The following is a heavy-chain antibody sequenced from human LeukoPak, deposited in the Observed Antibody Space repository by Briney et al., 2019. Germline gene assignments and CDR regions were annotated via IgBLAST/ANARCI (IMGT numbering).Heavy chain of an antibody. D-gene: IGHD3-10*01. V-gene: IGHV4-34*01. J-gene: IGHJ5*02. CDR1: GGSFSGYY. CDR3: ARGRWFGELLT. CDR2: INPSGST. Sequence: SETLSLTCAVYGGSFSGYYWSWIRQPPGKGLEWIGEINPSGSTTYNSSLKSRVTISVDTSKNQFSLKLSSVTAADTAVYYCARGRWFGELLTWGQGTLVTVSS.